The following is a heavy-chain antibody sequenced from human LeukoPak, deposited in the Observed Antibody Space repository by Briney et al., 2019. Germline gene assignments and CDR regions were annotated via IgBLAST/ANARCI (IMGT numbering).Heavy chain of an antibody. CDR3: ARAPGEGWFDP. CDR2: IKQDGSEE. CDR1: GFTFSSYW. Sequence: GGSLRLSCAASGFTFSSYWMSWVRQAPGKGLEWVASIKQDGSEEYYVDSVKGRFTISRDNAKNSLYLQMNSLRAEDTALYYCARAPGEGWFDPWGRGTLVTVSS. D-gene: IGHD4-17*01. V-gene: IGHV3-7*01. J-gene: IGHJ5*02.